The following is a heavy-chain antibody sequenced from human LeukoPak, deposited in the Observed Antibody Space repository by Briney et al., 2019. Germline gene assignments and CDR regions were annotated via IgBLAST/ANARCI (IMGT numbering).Heavy chain of an antibody. Sequence: GGSLRLSCAASGFTFSSHWMSWVRQAPGKGLEWVANIKQDGSERYYVVSVKGRFTISRDNAKNSLYLQMNSLRAEDTAVYYCARTAGTFDYWGQGTLVTVSS. CDR3: ARTAGTFDY. V-gene: IGHV3-7*03. J-gene: IGHJ4*02. D-gene: IGHD6-13*01. CDR2: IKQDGSER. CDR1: GFTFSSHW.